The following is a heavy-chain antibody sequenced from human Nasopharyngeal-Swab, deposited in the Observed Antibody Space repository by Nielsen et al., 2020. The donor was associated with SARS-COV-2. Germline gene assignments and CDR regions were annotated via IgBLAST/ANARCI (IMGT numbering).Heavy chain of an antibody. D-gene: IGHD3-22*01. CDR3: ARGLYDGSGLLDS. CDR2: ISYGGST. V-gene: IGHV4-59*11. CDR1: GDSINSHF. Sequence: SETLSLTCTVSGDSINSHFWSWIRQPPGKGLDWIGYISYGGSTNYNPSLRSRVIISVDTSKSQFSLKLTSVTAADTAVYYCARGLYDGSGLLDSWGHGTLVTVSS. J-gene: IGHJ5*01.